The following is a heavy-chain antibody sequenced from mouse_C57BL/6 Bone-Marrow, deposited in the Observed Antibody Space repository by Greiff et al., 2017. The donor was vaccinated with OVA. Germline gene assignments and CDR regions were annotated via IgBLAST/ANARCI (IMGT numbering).Heavy chain of an antibody. V-gene: IGHV1-15*01. Sequence: QVQLQQSGAELVRPGASVTLSCKASGYTFTDYEMHWVKQTPVHGLEWIGAIDPETGGTAYNQKFKGKAILTADKSSSTAYMELRSLTSEDSAVYYWTREEDYGSPHWYFDVWGTGTTVTVSS. J-gene: IGHJ1*03. CDR3: TREEDYGSPHWYFDV. D-gene: IGHD1-1*01. CDR1: GYTFTDYE. CDR2: IDPETGGT.